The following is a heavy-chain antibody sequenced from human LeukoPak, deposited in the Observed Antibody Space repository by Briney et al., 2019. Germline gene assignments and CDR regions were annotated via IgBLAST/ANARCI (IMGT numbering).Heavy chain of an antibody. V-gene: IGHV5-51*01. D-gene: IGHD3-9*01. CDR1: GYSFPDFW. Sequence: GESLQISCKASGYSFPDFWIAWVRQVPGKGLVWMGIIYPDDSETRYSPSFQGQVTISADNSIATAYLQWNSLNASDTAMYYCARHTVTGMPGFSDALDIWGQGTLVTVSS. J-gene: IGHJ3*02. CDR3: ARHTVTGMPGFSDALDI. CDR2: IYPDDSET.